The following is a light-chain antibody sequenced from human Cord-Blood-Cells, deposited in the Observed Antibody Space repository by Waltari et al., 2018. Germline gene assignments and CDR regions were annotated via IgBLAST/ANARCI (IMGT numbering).Light chain of an antibody. Sequence: DIQMTQSPSSLYASVGYGVQIPCRASQRISSYLNWYQQKPGKAPTLLIYAASSLHSGVPSRFSGSGSGTDFTLTISSLQPEDFATYYCQQSYSTPHTFGQGTKLEIK. CDR1: QRISSY. CDR3: QQSYSTPHT. J-gene: IGKJ2*01. CDR2: AAS. V-gene: IGKV1-39*01.